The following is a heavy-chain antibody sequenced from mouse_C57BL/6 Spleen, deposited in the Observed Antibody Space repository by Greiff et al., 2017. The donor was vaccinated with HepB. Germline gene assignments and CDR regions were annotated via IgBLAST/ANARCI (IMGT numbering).Heavy chain of an antibody. CDR2: IYPGSGNT. J-gene: IGHJ2*01. Sequence: QVHVKQSGAELVRPGASVKLSCKASGYTFTDYYINWVQQRPGQGLEWIARIYPGSGNTYYNEKFKGKATLTAEKSSSTAYMQLSSLTSEDSAVYFCAREDYGSFYYFDYWGQGTTLTVSS. CDR1: GYTFTDYY. CDR3: AREDYGSFYYFDY. D-gene: IGHD1-1*01. V-gene: IGHV1-76*01.